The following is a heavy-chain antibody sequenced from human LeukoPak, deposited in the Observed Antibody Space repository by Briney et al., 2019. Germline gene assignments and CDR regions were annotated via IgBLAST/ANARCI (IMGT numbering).Heavy chain of an antibody. Sequence: GASVKVSCKASGYTFTTYYLHWVRQAPGQGLEWMGWVNPSSGDTRCTQKFQGRVTKTRDTSITTAYMELSSLRSDDTAVYYCARGGIQLWFLIDYWGQGTLVTVSS. D-gene: IGHD5-18*01. CDR3: ARGGIQLWFLIDY. CDR1: GYTFTTYY. CDR2: VNPSSGDT. J-gene: IGHJ4*02. V-gene: IGHV1-2*02.